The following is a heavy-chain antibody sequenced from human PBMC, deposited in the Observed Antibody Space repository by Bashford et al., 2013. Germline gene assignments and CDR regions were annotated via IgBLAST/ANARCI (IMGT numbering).Heavy chain of an antibody. CDR1: GGTFSSYA. J-gene: IGHJ6*02. V-gene: IGHV1-69*06. CDR2: IIPIFGTA. CDR3: AREPGTTATIRYNNYYGMDV. Sequence: SVKVSCKASGGTFSSYAISWVRQAPGQGLEWMGGIIPIFGTANYAQKFQGRVTITADKSTSTAYMELSSLRSEDTAVYYCAREPGTTATIRYNNYYGMDVWGQGTTVTVSS. D-gene: IGHD1-14*01.